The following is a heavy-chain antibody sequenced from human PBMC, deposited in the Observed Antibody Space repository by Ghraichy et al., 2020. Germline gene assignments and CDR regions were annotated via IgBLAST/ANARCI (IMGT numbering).Heavy chain of an antibody. J-gene: IGHJ6*02. Sequence: SETLSLTCTVSGGSISSYYWSWIRQPPGKGLEWIGYIYTSGSTNYNPSLKSRVTISVDTSKNQFSLKLSSVTAADTAVYYCARITGGSYYGYYYYGMDVWGQGTTVTVSS. V-gene: IGHV4-4*09. CDR2: IYTSGST. CDR1: GGSISSYY. CDR3: ARITGGSYYGYYYYGMDV. D-gene: IGHD1-26*01.